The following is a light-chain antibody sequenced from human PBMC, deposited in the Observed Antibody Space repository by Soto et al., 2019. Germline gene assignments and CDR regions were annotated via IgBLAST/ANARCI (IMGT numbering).Light chain of an antibody. J-gene: IGKJ1*01. V-gene: IGKV1-9*01. CDR1: HDISTY. CDR3: LQDHDDSWT. CDR2: AAS. Sequence: DIQLTQSPSLLSASVGDRVTITCRASHDISTYLAWHQQKPGKAPTLLIYAASNLQSGVPSRFRGSRSGTEFTLTVSSLQPEDFATYYCLQDHDDSWTFGQGTKVDIK.